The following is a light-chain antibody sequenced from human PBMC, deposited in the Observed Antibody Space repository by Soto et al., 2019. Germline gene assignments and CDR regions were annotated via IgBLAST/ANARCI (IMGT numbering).Light chain of an antibody. V-gene: IGKV1-39*01. CDR3: QRSFSTPLT. CDR1: QSISSY. Sequence: DIQMTQSPSSLSASVGDRVTITCRASQSISSYLHWYQQKPGKAPKLLIYAASSLQSGVPSRFSGSGSGTDFHLTISSLKPEDFATYYCQRSFSTPLTFGGGTKVEIK. J-gene: IGKJ4*01. CDR2: AAS.